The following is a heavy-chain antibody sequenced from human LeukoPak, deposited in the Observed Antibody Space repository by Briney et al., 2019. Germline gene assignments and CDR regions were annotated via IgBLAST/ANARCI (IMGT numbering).Heavy chain of an antibody. CDR3: AKLVGARAFDI. D-gene: IGHD1-26*01. CDR2: ISYSGST. V-gene: IGHV4-39*01. CDR1: GGSIGSTRYY. J-gene: IGHJ3*02. Sequence: PSETLSLTCTVSGGSIGSTRYYWGWIRQPPGKGLEWIGSISYSGSTYYNPSLKSRVTISVDTSKNQFSLTLSSVTAADTAMYYCAKLVGARAFDIWGQRTMVTVSS.